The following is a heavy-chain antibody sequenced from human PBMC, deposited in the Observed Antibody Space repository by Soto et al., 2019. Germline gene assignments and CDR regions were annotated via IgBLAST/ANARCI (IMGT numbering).Heavy chain of an antibody. CDR3: ARQFEVISYYYYGRDV. V-gene: IGHV1-69*12. Sequence: QVQLVQSGAEVKKPGSSGKVSCKASGGTFSSYAISWVRQAPGQGLEWMGGIIPICGTANYAQKFQGRDTITADESTSAADMELSSLRSEDTAVYYCARQFEVISYYYYGRDVWGQGTTVTVSS. CDR2: IIPICGTA. CDR1: GGTFSSYA. D-gene: IGHD3-16*02. J-gene: IGHJ6*02.